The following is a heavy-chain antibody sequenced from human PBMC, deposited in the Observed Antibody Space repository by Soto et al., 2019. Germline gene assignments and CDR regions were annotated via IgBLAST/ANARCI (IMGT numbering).Heavy chain of an antibody. D-gene: IGHD2-15*01. J-gene: IGHJ4*02. CDR1: VFTFSSYA. V-gene: IGHV3-23*01. CDR2: ISGSGGST. Sequence: WWSLRLSCSASVFTFSSYAMSWFRQAPGKGLEWVSAISGSGGSTYYADSVKGRFTISRDNSKNTLYLQMNSLRAEDTAVYYCAKTEGVVDPGDFDYWGQGTQVTVSS. CDR3: AKTEGVVDPGDFDY.